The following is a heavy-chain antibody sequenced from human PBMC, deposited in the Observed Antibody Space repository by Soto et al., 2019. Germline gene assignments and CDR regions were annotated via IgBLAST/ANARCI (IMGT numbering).Heavy chain of an antibody. CDR2: IIPIFGTA. CDR1: GGTFSSYA. Sequence: SVKFSCKASGGTFSSYAISWVRQAPGQGLEWMGGIIPIFGTANYAQKLQGRVTITADESTSTAYMELSSLRSEDTAVYYCARDGYCGGDCRWFDPWGQGTLVTVSS. D-gene: IGHD2-21*02. CDR3: ARDGYCGGDCRWFDP. V-gene: IGHV1-69*13. J-gene: IGHJ5*02.